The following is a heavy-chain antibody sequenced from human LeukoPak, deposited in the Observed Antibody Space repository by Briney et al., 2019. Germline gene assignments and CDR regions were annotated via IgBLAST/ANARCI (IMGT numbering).Heavy chain of an antibody. CDR1: GFPFDAYT. V-gene: IGHV3-43*01. J-gene: IGHJ4*02. D-gene: IGHD5-18*01. Sequence: GGSLRLSCAASGFPFDAYTMHWVRQGPGKGLEWVSLINSDGGSTYYADSVKGRFTISRDNSKNSLYLQMNSLRAEDTAFYYCAKDEGHSYGPYFDYWGQGTLVTVSS. CDR3: AKDEGHSYGPYFDY. CDR2: INSDGGST.